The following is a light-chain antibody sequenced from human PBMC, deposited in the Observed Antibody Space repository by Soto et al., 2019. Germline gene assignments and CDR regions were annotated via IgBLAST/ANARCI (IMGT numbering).Light chain of an antibody. CDR1: QNINIY. V-gene: IGKV3-11*01. CDR3: QQRYSWPLT. J-gene: IGKJ4*02. CDR2: ASS. Sequence: EIVLTQSPATLSLSPGGRATLSCRVSQNINIYLAWYQQKLGQAPRLLIYASSIRATGIPARFSGSGSGTDFTLTISSLEPEDVGVYYCQQRYSWPLTFGGGTKVEIK.